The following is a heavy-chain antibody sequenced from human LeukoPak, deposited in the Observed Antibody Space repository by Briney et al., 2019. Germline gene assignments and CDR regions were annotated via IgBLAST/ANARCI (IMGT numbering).Heavy chain of an antibody. D-gene: IGHD3-9*01. CDR1: GGSISSYY. J-gene: IGHJ5*02. V-gene: IGHV4-59*01. CDR3: ASYDIFFDP. Sequence: SETLSLTCTVSGGSISSYYWSWIRQPPGKGLEWSGYIYYSGSTNYNPSLKSRVTISVDTTKNQFSLKLSSVTAADTAVYYCASYDIFFDPWGQGTLVTVSS. CDR2: IYYSGST.